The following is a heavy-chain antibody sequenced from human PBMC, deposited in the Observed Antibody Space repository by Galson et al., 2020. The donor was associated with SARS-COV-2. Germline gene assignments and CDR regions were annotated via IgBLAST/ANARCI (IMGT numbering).Heavy chain of an antibody. D-gene: IGHD2-21*02. CDR2: IFHSGYP. CDR3: SRIIVTAYYFSYMDV. J-gene: IGHJ6*03. CDR1: GGSISSSDW. V-gene: IGHV4-4*02. Sequence: SETLSLTCAVSGGSISSSDWWGWVRQPPGKGLEWIGEIFHSGYPNYNPSLKSRVTMSLDTSKNQFSLKLSSVTAADTALYYCSRIIVTAYYFSYMDVWGKGTTVTVSS.